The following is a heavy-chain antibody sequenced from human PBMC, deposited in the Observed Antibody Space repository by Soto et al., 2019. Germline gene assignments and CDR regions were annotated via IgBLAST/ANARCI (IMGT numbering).Heavy chain of an antibody. V-gene: IGHV1-18*01. J-gene: IGHJ2*01. D-gene: IGHD2-2*01. Sequence: QVQLVQSGAEVKKPGASVKVSCKASGYTFTSYGICWVRQAPGQGLEWMGWISGYNGNTNYAQNLQGRVTMTTDTSTSTVYMELRSLRSDDTSVYYCARRCSSTRFLDLWGRGTLVIVSS. CDR3: ARRCSSTRFLDL. CDR2: ISGYNGNT. CDR1: GYTFTSYG.